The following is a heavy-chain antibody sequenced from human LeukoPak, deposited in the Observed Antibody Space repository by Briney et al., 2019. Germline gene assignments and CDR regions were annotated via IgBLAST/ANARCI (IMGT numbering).Heavy chain of an antibody. CDR2: IYHSGST. J-gene: IGHJ5*02. Sequence: SETLSLTFAVSGYSISSGYYWGWIRQPPGKGLEWIGSIYHSGSTYYNPSLKSRVTISVDTSKNQFSLKLSSVTAADTAVYYCARIPYGDYRGGSFDPWGQGTLVTVSS. CDR1: GYSISSGYY. V-gene: IGHV4-38-2*01. CDR3: ARIPYGDYRGGSFDP. D-gene: IGHD4-17*01.